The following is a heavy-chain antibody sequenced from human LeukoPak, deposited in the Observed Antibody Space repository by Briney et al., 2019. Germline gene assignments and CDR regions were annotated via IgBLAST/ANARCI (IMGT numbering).Heavy chain of an antibody. Sequence: GGSLRLSCAASGFTFSTSWMYWVRQAPGKGLEWVSVIYSGGSTYFADSVKDRFTISRDYSKNTLYLQMNSLRAEDTAVYYCARDQSDFWSIGYYYMDVWGKGTTVTVSS. CDR3: ARDQSDFWSIGYYYMDV. CDR1: GFTFSTSW. J-gene: IGHJ6*03. CDR2: IYSGGST. D-gene: IGHD3-3*01. V-gene: IGHV3-53*01.